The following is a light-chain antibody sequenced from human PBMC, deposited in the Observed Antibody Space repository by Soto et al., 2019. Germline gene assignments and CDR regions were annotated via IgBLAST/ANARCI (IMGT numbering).Light chain of an antibody. CDR3: LQRINWWT. J-gene: IGKJ1*01. CDR2: DAS. Sequence: EIVMTQSPATLSVSPGERATLSCRASQSVSSNLAWYQQKPGQAPRLLIYDASNRATGIPARFSGSGSGTDFTLTISSLEPEDFAVYYCLQRINWWTFGQGTKVDI. CDR1: QSVSSN. V-gene: IGKV3-11*01.